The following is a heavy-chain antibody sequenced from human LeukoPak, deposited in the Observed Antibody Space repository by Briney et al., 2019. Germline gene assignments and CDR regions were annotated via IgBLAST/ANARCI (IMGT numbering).Heavy chain of an antibody. J-gene: IGHJ4*02. Sequence: GGSLRLSCAASGFTFSSYWMSWVRQPPGKGLEWVANIKQDGSERYYVDSVKGRFTISRDNAKKSVYLQLNSLRGEDTAVYYCATDGGPFDDWGQGTLVTVSS. CDR1: GFTFSSYW. D-gene: IGHD3-3*01. CDR3: ATDGGPFDD. V-gene: IGHV3-7*01. CDR2: IKQDGSER.